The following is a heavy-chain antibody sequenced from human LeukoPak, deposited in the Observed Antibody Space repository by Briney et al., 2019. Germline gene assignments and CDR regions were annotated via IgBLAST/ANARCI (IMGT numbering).Heavy chain of an antibody. CDR2: INSDGSST. Sequence: PSETLSLTCTVSGGSFSSYWMHWVRQAPGKGLVWVSRINSDGSSTSYADSVKGRFTISRDNAKNTLYLQMNSLRAEDTAVYYCAAVPHYWGQGTLVTVSS. CDR3: AAVPHY. CDR1: GGSFSSYW. J-gene: IGHJ4*02. V-gene: IGHV3-74*01.